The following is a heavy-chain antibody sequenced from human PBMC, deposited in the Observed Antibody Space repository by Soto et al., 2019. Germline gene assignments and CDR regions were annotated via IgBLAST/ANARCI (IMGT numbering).Heavy chain of an antibody. V-gene: IGHV1-2*04. CDR2: INPNSGGT. CDR3: ARDLRIAAAGTLYYYYGMDV. D-gene: IGHD6-13*01. J-gene: IGHJ6*02. Sequence: ASVKVSCKASGYTFTGYYMHWVRQAPGQGLEWMGWINPNSGGTNYAQKFQGWVTMTRDTSISTAYMELSRLRSDDTAVYYCARDLRIAAAGTLYYYYGMDVWGQGTTVTVSS. CDR1: GYTFTGYY.